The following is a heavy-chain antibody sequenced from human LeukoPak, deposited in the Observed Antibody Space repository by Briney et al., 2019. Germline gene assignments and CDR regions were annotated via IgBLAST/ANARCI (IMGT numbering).Heavy chain of an antibody. J-gene: IGHJ4*02. CDR2: IRYDGSNK. Sequence: GGSLRLSCAASGFTFSSYGMNWVRQAPGKGLEWVTFIRYDGSNKYYADFVKGRFTTSRDNSKNKLYLQMNSLRADDTAIYYCARDLGWLHYEDWGQGALATVSS. D-gene: IGHD5-12*01. V-gene: IGHV3-30*02. CDR1: GFTFSSYG. CDR3: ARDLGWLHYED.